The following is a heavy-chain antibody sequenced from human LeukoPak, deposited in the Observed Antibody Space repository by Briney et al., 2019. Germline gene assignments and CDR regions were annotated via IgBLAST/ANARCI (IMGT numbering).Heavy chain of an antibody. CDR2: IYYSGST. Sequence: PSETLSLTCTVSGGSTSSYYWSWIRQPPGKGLEWIGYIYYSGSTNYNPSLKSRVTISVDTSRNQFSLKLNSVTAADTAVYYCASDTLGIAVAGRNFDYWGQGTLVTVSS. D-gene: IGHD6-19*01. J-gene: IGHJ4*02. CDR3: ASDTLGIAVAGRNFDY. V-gene: IGHV4-59*01. CDR1: GGSTSSYY.